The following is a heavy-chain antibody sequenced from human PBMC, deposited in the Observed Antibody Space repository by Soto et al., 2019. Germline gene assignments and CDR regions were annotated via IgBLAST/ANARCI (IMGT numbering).Heavy chain of an antibody. CDR3: AKVYGDPPYYYYYMDV. D-gene: IGHD4-17*01. CDR2: ISGSGGST. J-gene: IGHJ6*03. V-gene: IGHV3-23*01. Sequence: EVQLLESGGGLVQPGGSLRLSCAASGFTFSSYAMSWVRQAPGKGLEWVSAISGSGGSTYYADSVKGRFTISRDNSKNTLYLQMNSLRAEDPAVYYCAKVYGDPPYYYYYMDVWGKGTTVTVSS. CDR1: GFTFSSYA.